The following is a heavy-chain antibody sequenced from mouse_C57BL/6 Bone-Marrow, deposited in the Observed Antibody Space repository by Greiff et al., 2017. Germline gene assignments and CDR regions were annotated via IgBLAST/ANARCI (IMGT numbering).Heavy chain of an antibody. CDR2: ISDGGSYT. Sequence: EVKLVESGGGLVKPGASLKLSCAASGFTFSSYAMSWVRQTPEKRLEWVATISDGGSYTYYPDNVKGRFTISRDNATNNLYLQMSHLKSEDTAMYYCARERNWDERYCDVWGTGTTVTVSS. D-gene: IGHD4-1*02. CDR1: GFTFSSYA. J-gene: IGHJ1*03. CDR3: ARERNWDERYCDV. V-gene: IGHV5-4*01.